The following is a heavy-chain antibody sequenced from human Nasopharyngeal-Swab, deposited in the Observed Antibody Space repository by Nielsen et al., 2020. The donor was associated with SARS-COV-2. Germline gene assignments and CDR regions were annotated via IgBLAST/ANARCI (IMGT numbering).Heavy chain of an antibody. Sequence: ASVTVSCKASGYTFTSCSMHWVRQAPGQRLEWMGWINAGNGNTKYSQKFQGRVTITRDTSASTAYMELSSLRSEDRAVYYCALFGSSWNALYFDCWGQGTLVTVSS. CDR2: INAGNGNT. CDR1: GYTFTSCS. D-gene: IGHD6-13*01. CDR3: ALFGSSWNALYFDC. J-gene: IGHJ4*02. V-gene: IGHV1-3*01.